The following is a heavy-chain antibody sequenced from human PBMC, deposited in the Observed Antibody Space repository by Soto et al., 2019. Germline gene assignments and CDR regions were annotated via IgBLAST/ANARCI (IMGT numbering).Heavy chain of an antibody. CDR3: AKVSGSYFHYYYGMDV. CDR2: ISGSGGST. J-gene: IGHJ6*02. Sequence: GGSLSLSCAASGFTFSSYAMSWVRPAPGKGLEWVSAISGSGGSTYYADSVKGRFTISRDNSKNTLYLQMNSLRAEDTAVYYCAKVSGSYFHYYYGMDVWGQGTTVTVSS. V-gene: IGHV3-23*01. D-gene: IGHD1-26*01. CDR1: GFTFSSYA.